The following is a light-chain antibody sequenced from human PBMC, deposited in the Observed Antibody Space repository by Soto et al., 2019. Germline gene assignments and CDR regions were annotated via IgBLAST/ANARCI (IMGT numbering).Light chain of an antibody. Sequence: EIVMTESPATLSVVQWEIATLSCRASQSVSSNLAWYQHKPGQAPRLLAYGASTRATGIPARFSGSGSGTEFTLTISSLQSEDFTIYSCLQYHNLWAFGQATKVDIK. CDR1: QSVSSN. J-gene: IGKJ1*01. V-gene: IGKV3-15*01. CDR3: LQYHNLWA. CDR2: GAS.